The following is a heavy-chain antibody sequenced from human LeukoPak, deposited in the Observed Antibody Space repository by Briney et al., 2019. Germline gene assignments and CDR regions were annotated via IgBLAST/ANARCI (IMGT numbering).Heavy chain of an antibody. V-gene: IGHV3-33*01. D-gene: IGHD2-2*01. CDR2: IWYDESNK. CDR1: GLTFSSYG. Sequence: PGKSLTLSCAASGLTFSSYGMLWVRQPPGKGLEWVAVIWYDESNKYYADSAQSRFTITRDNSKNTPYPQMNSLRAEDTAVYYCARDGSDIVVVPAATNFDYWGQGTLVTVSS. CDR3: ARDGSDIVVVPAATNFDY. J-gene: IGHJ4*02.